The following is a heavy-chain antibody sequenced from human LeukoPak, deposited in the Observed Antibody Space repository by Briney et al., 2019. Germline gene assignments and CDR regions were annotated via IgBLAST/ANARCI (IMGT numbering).Heavy chain of an antibody. CDR1: GFTFSYYS. CDR2: IGSSSSYI. CDR3: ARARGPTDAFDI. J-gene: IGHJ3*02. V-gene: IGHV3-21*01. Sequence: QAGGSLRLSCAASGFTFSYYSMNWVRQAPGKGLEWVSFIGSSSSYIYYVESVEGRFTISRDNAKNPLYLQMSSLRVEDTAVYYCARARGPTDAFDIWGQGTMVTVSS.